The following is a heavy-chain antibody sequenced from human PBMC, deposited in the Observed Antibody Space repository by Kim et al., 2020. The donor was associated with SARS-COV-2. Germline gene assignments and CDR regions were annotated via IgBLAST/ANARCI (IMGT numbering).Heavy chain of an antibody. D-gene: IGHD3-10*01. CDR2: MNPNSGNT. J-gene: IGHJ6*03. V-gene: IGHV1-8*01. CDR3: ARATMVQGVILWLDYYYYYMYV. CDR1: GYTFTSYD. Sequence: ASVKVSCKASGYTFTSYDINWVRQATGQGLEWMGWMNPNSGNTGYAQKFQGRVTMTRNTSISTAYMELSSLRSEDTAVYYCARATMVQGVILWLDYYYYYMYVWGKGTTVTVSS.